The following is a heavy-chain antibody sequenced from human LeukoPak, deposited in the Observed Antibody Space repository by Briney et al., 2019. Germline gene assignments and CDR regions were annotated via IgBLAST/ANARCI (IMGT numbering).Heavy chain of an antibody. CDR2: IHYDGSNK. J-gene: IGHJ3*02. Sequence: GGSLRLSCAASGFTFSSYGMSWVRQAPGKGLEWVAFIHYDGSNKYYADSVKGRFTTSRDNSKNTLYLQMNSLGAEDAAVYYCARGILGAKDAFDIWGQGTMVTVSS. D-gene: IGHD1-26*01. CDR3: ARGILGAKDAFDI. CDR1: GFTFSSYG. V-gene: IGHV3-30*02.